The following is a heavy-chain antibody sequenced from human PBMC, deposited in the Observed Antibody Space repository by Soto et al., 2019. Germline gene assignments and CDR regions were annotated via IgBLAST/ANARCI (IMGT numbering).Heavy chain of an antibody. CDR2: ISAYNGNT. CDR3: AREGGYDFWSGYYSQYYYMDV. Sequence: GASGKVSCEASGYTFTSYGISWVRQAPGQGLEWMGWISAYNGNTNYAQKLQGRVTMTTDTSTSTAYMELRSLRSDDTAVYYCAREGGYDFWSGYYSQYYYMDVWGKGTTVTVSS. V-gene: IGHV1-18*01. CDR1: GYTFTSYG. D-gene: IGHD3-3*01. J-gene: IGHJ6*03.